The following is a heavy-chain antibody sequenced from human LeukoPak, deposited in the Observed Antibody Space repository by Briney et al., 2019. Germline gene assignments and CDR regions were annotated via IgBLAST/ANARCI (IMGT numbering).Heavy chain of an antibody. CDR3: ARGVTETTTGLTKFDP. CDR2: VNPNSGDT. V-gene: IGHV1-2*02. D-gene: IGHD1-1*01. J-gene: IGHJ5*02. Sequence: GASVKVSCKASVYTFTAYHIHWVRQAPGQGLEWVGWVNPNSGDTHYAQSFQGRVTMTRDTSISTVYMDMSRLTSDDAAAYYCARGVTETTTGLTKFDPWGQGTLVTVSS. CDR1: VYTFTAYH.